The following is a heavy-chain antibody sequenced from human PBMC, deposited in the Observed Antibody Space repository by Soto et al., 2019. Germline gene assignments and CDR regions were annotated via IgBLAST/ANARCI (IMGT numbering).Heavy chain of an antibody. J-gene: IGHJ6*02. CDR2: ISAYNGNT. Sequence: GASVKVSCKASGYTFTSYGISWVRQAPGQGLEWMGWISAYNGNTNYAQKLQGRVTMTTDTSTSTAYMELRSLRSDDTAVYYCACHSSSSVPYGMDVWGQGNTVTVSS. CDR3: ACHSSSSVPYGMDV. D-gene: IGHD6-6*01. V-gene: IGHV1-18*04. CDR1: GYTFTSYG.